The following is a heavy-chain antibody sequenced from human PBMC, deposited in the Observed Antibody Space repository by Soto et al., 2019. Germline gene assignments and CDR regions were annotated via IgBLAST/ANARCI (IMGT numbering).Heavy chain of an antibody. V-gene: IGHV3-23*01. J-gene: IGHJ3*02. CDR1: GFTFNNYA. CDR3: AKEYYDSRAYYWPNTFDI. CDR2: ISDRGGKR. Sequence: PGGSLRLSXAASGFTFNNYAMNWVRQAPGKGLEWVSSISDRGGKRYYADSVKGRFTISRDNSKRTLFLQMNSLRVEDTAIYYCAKEYYDSRAYYWPNTFDIWGQGTMVTVS. D-gene: IGHD3-22*01.